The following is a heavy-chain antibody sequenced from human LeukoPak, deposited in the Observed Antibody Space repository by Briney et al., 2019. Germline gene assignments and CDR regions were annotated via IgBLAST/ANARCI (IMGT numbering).Heavy chain of an antibody. CDR1: GFTLSSYE. V-gene: IGHV3-48*03. CDR2: ISSSGSTI. D-gene: IGHD4-17*01. CDR3: ASHYGDYSFDY. J-gene: IGHJ4*02. Sequence: GGSLRLSCAASGFTLSSYEMICVRQAPGKGLEWISYISSSGSTIYYADSVKGRFTISRDNAKNSLYLQMNSLRAEDTAVYYCASHYGDYSFDYWGQGTLVTVSS.